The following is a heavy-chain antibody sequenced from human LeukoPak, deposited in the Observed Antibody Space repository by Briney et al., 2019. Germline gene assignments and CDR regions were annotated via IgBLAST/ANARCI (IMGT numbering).Heavy chain of an antibody. J-gene: IGHJ6*02. CDR3: AREGYRDYYYGMDV. Sequence: LSGGSLRLSCAASGFSFSTFGMHWVRQAPGKGLEWVAVISYDGSNKLYADSVKGRFTISRDNSKNTLYLQINSLRAGDTAVYYCAREGYRDYYYGMDVWGQGTTVTVSS. CDR1: GFSFSTFG. CDR2: ISYDGSNK. D-gene: IGHD1-1*01. V-gene: IGHV3-33*01.